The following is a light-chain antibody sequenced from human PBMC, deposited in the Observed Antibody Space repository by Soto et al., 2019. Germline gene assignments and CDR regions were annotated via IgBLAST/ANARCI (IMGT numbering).Light chain of an antibody. CDR3: QQDDTYYT. Sequence: DIQMTQSPSTLSASVGDRVTITCRASQSISNWLAWYQQKPGKAPTLLIYDVSRLESGVPSRFSGSGSGTEFTLTINSLQPDDFAPYYCQQDDTYYTFGQGTKVAIK. CDR2: DVS. V-gene: IGKV1-5*01. CDR1: QSISNW. J-gene: IGKJ2*01.